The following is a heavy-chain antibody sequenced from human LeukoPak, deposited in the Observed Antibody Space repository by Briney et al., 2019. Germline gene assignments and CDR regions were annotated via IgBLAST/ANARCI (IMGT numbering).Heavy chain of an antibody. CDR1: GYTFSSYG. V-gene: IGHV1-18*01. D-gene: IGHD3-16*02. Sequence: ASVRVSCKASGYTFSSYGITWVRQAPGQGLEWMGLISAYNGNTNYAQKIQDRVTMTTDTFTSTAYMELRRLRADDTAVYYCAREEYVWGSYRDVDYWGKGTLVSVSS. J-gene: IGHJ4*02. CDR3: AREEYVWGSYRDVDY. CDR2: ISAYNGNT.